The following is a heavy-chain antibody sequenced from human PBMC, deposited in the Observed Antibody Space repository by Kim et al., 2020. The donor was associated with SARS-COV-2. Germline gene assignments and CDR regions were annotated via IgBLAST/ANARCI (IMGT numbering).Heavy chain of an antibody. Sequence: GGSLRLSCAASGFTFSSYGMHWVRQAPGKGLEWVAVIWYDGSNKYYADSVKGRFTISRDNSKNTLYLQMNSLRAEDTAVYYCARDPADTAMVMDWFDPWGQGTLVTVSS. CDR3: ARDPADTAMVMDWFDP. J-gene: IGHJ5*02. D-gene: IGHD5-18*01. V-gene: IGHV3-33*01. CDR1: GFTFSSYG. CDR2: IWYDGSNK.